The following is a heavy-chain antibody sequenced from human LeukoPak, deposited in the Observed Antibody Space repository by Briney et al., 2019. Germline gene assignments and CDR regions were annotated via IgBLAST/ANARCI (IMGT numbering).Heavy chain of an antibody. Sequence: PGGSLRLSCAASGFTFSSYSINWVRQAPGKGLEWVSSISSTSSYIYYADSVKGRFTISRDNTKNSLYLQMNSLRAEDTAVYYCARVVGYYYHMDVWGKGTTVTVSS. CDR2: ISSTSSYI. V-gene: IGHV3-21*01. CDR1: GFTFSSYS. D-gene: IGHD1-26*01. CDR3: ARVVGYYYHMDV. J-gene: IGHJ6*03.